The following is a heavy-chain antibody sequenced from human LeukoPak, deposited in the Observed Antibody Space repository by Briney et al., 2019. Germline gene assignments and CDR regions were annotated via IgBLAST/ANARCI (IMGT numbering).Heavy chain of an antibody. J-gene: IGHJ4*02. CDR1: GGTFSSYA. Sequence: SVKVTCKASGGTFSSYAISWVRQAPGQGLEWMGGIIPIFGTANYAQKFQGRVTITTDESTSTAYMELSSLRSEDTAVYYCARDPTSGYSSGGDYWGQGTLVTVSS. CDR3: ARDPTSGYSSGGDY. D-gene: IGHD6-19*01. V-gene: IGHV1-69*05. CDR2: IIPIFGTA.